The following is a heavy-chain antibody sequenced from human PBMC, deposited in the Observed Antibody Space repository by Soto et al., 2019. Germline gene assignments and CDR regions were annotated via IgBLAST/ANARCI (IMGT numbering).Heavy chain of an antibody. J-gene: IGHJ6*03. CDR2: IYYSGST. D-gene: IGHD4-4*01. CDR3: ARVTVANSMDV. CDR1: GGSISSGGYY. Sequence: QVQLQESGPGLVKPSQTLSLTCTVSGGSISSGGYYWSWIRQHPGKGLEWIGYIYYSGSTYYNPALKSRLTIALDTSKNQFSPKLSSVTAADTAVYYCARVTVANSMDVWGKGTTVTVSS. V-gene: IGHV4-31*03.